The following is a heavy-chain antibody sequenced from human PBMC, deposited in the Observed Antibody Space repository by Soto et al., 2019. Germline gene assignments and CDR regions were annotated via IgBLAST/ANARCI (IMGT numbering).Heavy chain of an antibody. CDR3: ARDQDDYGSGNYYTRIDF. V-gene: IGHV1-69*01. Sequence: QVQLVQSGAEVKKPGSSVKVSCKASGGIFSTYAISWLRQALGQGLWWMGGIIPLFGTPNYVQRFQGRFTSTAEESTRTAYMELRRLRSEDTAVYYCARDQDDYGSGNYYTRIDFWGQGTLVTVSS. J-gene: IGHJ4*02. CDR1: GGIFSTYA. D-gene: IGHD3-10*01. CDR2: IIPLFGTP.